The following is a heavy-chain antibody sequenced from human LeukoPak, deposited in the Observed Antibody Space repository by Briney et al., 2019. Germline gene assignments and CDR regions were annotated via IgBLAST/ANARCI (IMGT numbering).Heavy chain of an antibody. CDR3: VRATAGFDY. CDR1: GFTVSSNY. CDR2: IYSGGST. Sequence: PGGSLRLSCAASGFTVSSNYMSWVRQAPGKGLEWVSVIYSGGSTYYPASVKGRFTISRENAKNSLYLQMNSLRAGDTAVYYCVRATAGFDYWGQGTLVTVSS. J-gene: IGHJ4*02. V-gene: IGHV3-53*01.